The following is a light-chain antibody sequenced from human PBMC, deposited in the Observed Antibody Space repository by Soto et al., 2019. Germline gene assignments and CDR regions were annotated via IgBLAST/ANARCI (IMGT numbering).Light chain of an antibody. Sequence: TQSPGTLSLSPGESATLSCRASQSVSSYLAWYQQKPGQAPSLLIYGASTRATGIPARFSGSGSGTEFTLTISSLQSEDFEVYYCQQYNNWPRTFGQGTKVDIK. CDR2: GAS. V-gene: IGKV3-15*01. J-gene: IGKJ1*01. CDR1: QSVSSY. CDR3: QQYNNWPRT.